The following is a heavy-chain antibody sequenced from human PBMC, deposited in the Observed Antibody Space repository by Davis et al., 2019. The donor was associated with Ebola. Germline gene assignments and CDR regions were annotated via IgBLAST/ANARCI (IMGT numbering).Heavy chain of an antibody. CDR3: ARGRANWNYRRSYYYYGMDV. D-gene: IGHD1-7*01. CDR2: INHSGST. Sequence: MPGGSLRLSCAVYGGSFSGYYWSWIRQPPGKGLEWIGEINHSGSTNYNPSLKSRVTISVDTSKNQFSLKLSSVTAADTAVYYCARGRANWNYRRSYYYYGMDVWGKGTTVTVSS. J-gene: IGHJ6*04. CDR1: GGSFSGYY. V-gene: IGHV4-34*01.